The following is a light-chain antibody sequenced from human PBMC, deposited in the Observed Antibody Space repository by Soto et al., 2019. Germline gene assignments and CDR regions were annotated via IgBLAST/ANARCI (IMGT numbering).Light chain of an antibody. Sequence: QSALTQPASVSGSPGQSITISCTGTSSDVGAYNYVSWYQQYPGKAPKLMIYDVNNRPSGVSNRFSGSKSGNTAFLTISGLQAEDEADYYCSSYTSCSTLVFGGGTKLTVL. CDR2: DVN. CDR1: SSDVGAYNY. J-gene: IGLJ2*01. CDR3: SSYTSCSTLV. V-gene: IGLV2-14*01.